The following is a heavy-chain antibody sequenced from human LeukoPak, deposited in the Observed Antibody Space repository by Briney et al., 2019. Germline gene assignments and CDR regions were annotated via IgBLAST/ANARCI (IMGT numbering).Heavy chain of an antibody. D-gene: IGHD6-6*01. V-gene: IGHV3-30-3*01. CDR1: GFTFSSYA. CDR3: ARDSSSGGGGVFDY. CDR2: ISYDGSNK. J-gene: IGHJ4*02. Sequence: PGRSLRLSCAASGFTFSSYAMHWVRQAPGKGLEWVAVISYDGSNKYYADSVKGRFTISRDNSKNTLYLQMNSLRAEDTAVYYCARDSSSGGGGVFDYWGQGTLVTVSS.